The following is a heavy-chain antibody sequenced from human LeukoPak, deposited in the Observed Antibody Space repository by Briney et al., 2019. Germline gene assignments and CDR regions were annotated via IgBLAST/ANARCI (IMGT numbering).Heavy chain of an antibody. D-gene: IGHD6-19*01. J-gene: IGHJ4*02. V-gene: IGHV3-53*05. CDR2: LYPGGKT. Sequence: GGSLRLSCVASGFIFSNYAMHWVRLAPGKGLEFVSALYPGGKTYYADSVKGRFTISSDTSKNTVDVQMTSLRTEDTAIYYCTRNRVADTTEFAYWGQGTRVTVSS. CDR1: GFIFSNYA. CDR3: TRNRVADTTEFAY.